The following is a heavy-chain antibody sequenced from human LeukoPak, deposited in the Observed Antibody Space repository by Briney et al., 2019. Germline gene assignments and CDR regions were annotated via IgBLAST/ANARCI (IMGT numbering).Heavy chain of an antibody. V-gene: IGHV3-53*01. CDR3: ARAICSGGSCAIDY. CDR2: IYSGGST. Sequence: PGGSLRLSCAAYGFTVSSNYMSWVRQAPGKGLEWVSVIYSGGSTYYADSVKGRFTISRDNSKNTLYLQMNSLRAEDTAVYYCARAICSGGSCAIDYWGQGTLVTVSS. CDR1: GFTVSSNY. D-gene: IGHD2-15*01. J-gene: IGHJ4*02.